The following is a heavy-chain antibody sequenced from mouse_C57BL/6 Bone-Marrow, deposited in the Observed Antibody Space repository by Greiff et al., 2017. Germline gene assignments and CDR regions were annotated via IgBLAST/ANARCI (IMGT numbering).Heavy chain of an antibody. V-gene: IGHV5-9-1*02. CDR1: GFTFSSYA. CDR2: ISSGGDYI. Sequence: EVQRVESGEGLVKPGASLKLSCAASGFTFSSYAMSWVRQTPEKRLEWVAYISSGGDYIYYADTVKGRFTISRDNARNTLYLQMSSLKSEDTAMYYCTRDPLYRGGLYAMDYWGQGTSDTVSS. CDR3: TRDPLYRGGLYAMDY. J-gene: IGHJ4*01. D-gene: IGHD2-14*01.